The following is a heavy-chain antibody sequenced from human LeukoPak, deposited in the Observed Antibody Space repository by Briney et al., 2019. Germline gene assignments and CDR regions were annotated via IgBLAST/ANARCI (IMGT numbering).Heavy chain of an antibody. CDR3: AKDRVAGRVSYWFDP. V-gene: IGHV3-30*18. D-gene: IGHD6-19*01. J-gene: IGHJ5*02. Sequence: GGSLRLSCAASGFTFSSYGMHWVRQAPGRGLEWVAVISYDGSNKYYADSVKGRFTISRDNSKNTLYLQMNGLRAEDTAVYYCAKDRVAGRVSYWFDPWGQGTLVTVSS. CDR2: ISYDGSNK. CDR1: GFTFSSYG.